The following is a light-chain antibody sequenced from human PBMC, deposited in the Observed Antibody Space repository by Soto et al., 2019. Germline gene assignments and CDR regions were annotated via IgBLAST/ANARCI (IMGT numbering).Light chain of an antibody. Sequence: EIVLTQSPATLPVSPGERATLSCRASQGVSTNLAWYQQKPGQGPRLLMYGASTRATGIPARFSGSGSGTEFTLNISSLQPEDYALYYCQQYNNWPPRGTFGQGTKVEFK. J-gene: IGKJ1*01. CDR2: GAS. CDR3: QQYNNWPPRGT. V-gene: IGKV3-15*01. CDR1: QGVSTN.